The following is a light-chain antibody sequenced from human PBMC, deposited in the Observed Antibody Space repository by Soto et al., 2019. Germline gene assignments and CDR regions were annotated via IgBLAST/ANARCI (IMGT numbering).Light chain of an antibody. CDR1: QNIASY. CDR2: AAS. Sequence: DIQMTQSPSSLYASVEDRVTITCRASQNIASYLNWYQQKPGKAPKLLIYAASTLQSGVPSRFSGSGSGTDFTLTISSLQPEDFATYYCQQSYSTLTFGGGTKVDIK. CDR3: QQSYSTLT. J-gene: IGKJ4*01. V-gene: IGKV1-39*01.